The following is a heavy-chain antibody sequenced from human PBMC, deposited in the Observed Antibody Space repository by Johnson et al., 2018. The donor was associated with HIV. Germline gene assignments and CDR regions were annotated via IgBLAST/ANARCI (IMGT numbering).Heavy chain of an antibody. CDR2: IYSGGST. J-gene: IGHJ3*02. Sequence: QVQLVESGGGVVQPGGSLRLSCAASGFTFSSYGMHWVRQAPGKGLEWVSVIYSGGSTYYADSVKGRFTISRDNSKNTLYLQMNSLRTEDTAVYYCARWSTTYYDSSDYYNQRAFDIWGQGTMVTVSS. CDR1: GFTFSSYG. D-gene: IGHD3-22*01. CDR3: ARWSTTYYDSSDYYNQRAFDI. V-gene: IGHV3-NL1*01.